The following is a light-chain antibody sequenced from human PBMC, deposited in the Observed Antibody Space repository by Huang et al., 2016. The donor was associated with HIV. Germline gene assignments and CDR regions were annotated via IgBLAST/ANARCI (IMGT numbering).Light chain of an antibody. J-gene: IGKJ2*01. V-gene: IGKV1-12*01. CDR3: QQANTFPT. CDR1: QRISSW. Sequence: DIQMTQSPSSVSASVGGTVTITCRASQRISSWLAWYQQKPGKAPNLLIYAASTSQSGVPSRFRGSGSGTDFALTIRGLQPEDFATYYCQQANTFPTFGQGTKVEMK. CDR2: AAS.